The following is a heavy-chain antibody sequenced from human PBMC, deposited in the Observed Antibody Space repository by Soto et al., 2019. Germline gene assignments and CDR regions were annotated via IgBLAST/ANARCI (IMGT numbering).Heavy chain of an antibody. CDR1: GGSISSSSYY. CDR2: IYYSGST. CDR3: ARLEQYYYYGMDV. J-gene: IGHJ6*02. V-gene: IGHV4-39*01. Sequence: PSETLSLTCTVSGGSISSSSYYWGWIRQPPGKGLEWIGSIYYSGSTYYNPSLKSRVTISVDTSKNQFSLELSSVTAADTAVYYCARLEQYYYYGMDVWGQGTTVTVSS.